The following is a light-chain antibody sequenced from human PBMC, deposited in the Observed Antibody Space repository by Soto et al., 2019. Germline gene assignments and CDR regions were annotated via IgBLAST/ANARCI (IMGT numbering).Light chain of an antibody. J-gene: IGKJ4*01. CDR2: AAS. Sequence: DIQMTQSPSSLSASVGDRVTITCRASQGIRNYLAWYQQKPGKVPKLLIYAASTLQSGVPSRFSGSGSGTDFTLTISSLQPEDVATYYCQKYNSPPVTFGGGTKVAIK. CDR1: QGIRNY. CDR3: QKYNSPPVT. V-gene: IGKV1-27*01.